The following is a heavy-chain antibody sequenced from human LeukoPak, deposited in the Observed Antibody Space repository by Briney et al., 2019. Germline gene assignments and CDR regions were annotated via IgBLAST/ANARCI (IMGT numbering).Heavy chain of an antibody. Sequence: GGSLRLSCAASGFTFSSYAMSWVRQAPGKGLEWVSAISGSGGSTYYADSVKGRFTISRDNSKNTLYLQMNSLRAEDTAVYYCAKTIRRWFGELRQGWFDPWGQGTLVTDSS. V-gene: IGHV3-23*01. D-gene: IGHD3-10*01. CDR3: AKTIRRWFGELRQGWFDP. J-gene: IGHJ5*02. CDR2: ISGSGGST. CDR1: GFTFSSYA.